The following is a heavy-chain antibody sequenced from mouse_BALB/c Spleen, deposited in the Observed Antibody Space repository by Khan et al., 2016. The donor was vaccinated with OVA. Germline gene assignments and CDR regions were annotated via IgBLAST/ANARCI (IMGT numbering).Heavy chain of an antibody. V-gene: IGHV1S137*01. CDR1: GYTFTDYA. Sequence: QVQLQQSGPELVRPGVSVKISCKGSGYTFTDYAMYWVKQCHAKSLEWIGLISTYSGNTNYNQKFKGKATMTVDKSSSTAYMELARLTSEDSAIYYCARPAYDGYYDYWGQGTTLTVSS. CDR2: ISTYSGNT. CDR3: ARPAYDGYYDY. J-gene: IGHJ2*01. D-gene: IGHD2-3*01.